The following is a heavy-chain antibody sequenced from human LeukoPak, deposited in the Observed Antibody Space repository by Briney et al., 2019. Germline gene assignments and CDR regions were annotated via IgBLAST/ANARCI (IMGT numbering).Heavy chain of an antibody. J-gene: IGHJ4*02. CDR1: GFTFSSYG. V-gene: IGHV3-23*01. CDR2: ISGSGGST. D-gene: IGHD3-10*01. CDR3: ARGYYGSGSYFGPFDY. Sequence: PGGSLRLSCAASGFTFSSYGMSWVRQAPGKGLEWVSAISGSGGSTYYADSVKGRFTISRDNSKSTLYLKMNSLRAEDTAVYYCARGYYGSGSYFGPFDYWGQGTLVTVSS.